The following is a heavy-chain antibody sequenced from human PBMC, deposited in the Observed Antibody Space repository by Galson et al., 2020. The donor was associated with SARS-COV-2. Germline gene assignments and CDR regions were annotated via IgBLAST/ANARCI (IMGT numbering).Heavy chain of an antibody. D-gene: IGHD3-10*01. CDR2: INTNSGGT. CDR3: ARAGQSPEYYYYYKLDV. V-gene: IGHV1-2*02. CDR1: GYTFTGHY. J-gene: IGHJ6*02. Sequence: ASVKVSCKPSGYTFTGHYMHWVRQAPGQGLEWMGWINTNSGGTKYAQKFQGRVTMTRDTSISTAYMELSRLRSDDTAIYYCARAGQSPEYYYYYKLDVWGQGTTVTVSS.